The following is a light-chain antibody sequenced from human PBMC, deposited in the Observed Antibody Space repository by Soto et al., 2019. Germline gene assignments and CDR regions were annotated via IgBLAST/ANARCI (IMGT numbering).Light chain of an antibody. J-gene: IGLJ1*01. CDR2: DVS. CDR1: SSDVGGYNY. CDR3: SSYRASSTTHYV. Sequence: QSALTQPASLSGSPGQSITISCTGTSSDVGGYNYVSWYQQHPGKGPKLMIYDVSNRPSGVSNRFSGSKSGNTASLTISGLQAEDEAEYYCSSYRASSTTHYVFGTGTKLTVL. V-gene: IGLV2-14*03.